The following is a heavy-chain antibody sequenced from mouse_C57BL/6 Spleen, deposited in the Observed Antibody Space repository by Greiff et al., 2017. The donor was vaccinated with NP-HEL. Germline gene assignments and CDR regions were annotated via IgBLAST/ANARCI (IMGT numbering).Heavy chain of an antibody. CDR1: GYTFTSYW. J-gene: IGHJ2*01. CDR2: IHPNSGST. Sequence: QVQLQQSGAELVKPGASVKLSCKASGYTFTSYWMHWVKQRPGQGLEWIGMIHPNSGSTNYNEKFKSKATLTVDKSSSTAYMQLSSLTSEDSAVYYCSFITTVVEYFDYWGQGTTLTVSS. V-gene: IGHV1-64*01. CDR3: SFITTVVEYFDY. D-gene: IGHD1-1*01.